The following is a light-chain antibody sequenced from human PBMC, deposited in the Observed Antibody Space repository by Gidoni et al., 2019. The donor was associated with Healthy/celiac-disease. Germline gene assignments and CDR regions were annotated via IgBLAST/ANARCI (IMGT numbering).Light chain of an antibody. V-gene: IGKV3-20*01. CDR2: GAA. CDR1: QSVSSSY. CDR3: QQYGSSPPIT. Sequence: VLPQSPGTLSLSPGERATLSCRASQSVSSSYLAWYQQKPGQAPRLLIYGAASRATGIPDRFSGSGSGTDFTLTISRLEPEDFAVYYCQQYGSSPPITFGQGTRLEIK. J-gene: IGKJ5*01.